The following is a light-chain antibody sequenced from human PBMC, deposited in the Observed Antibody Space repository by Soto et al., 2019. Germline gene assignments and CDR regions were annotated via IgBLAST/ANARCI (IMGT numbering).Light chain of an antibody. CDR2: DVS. CDR1: SSDVGGYNY. V-gene: IGLV2-14*01. CDR3: SSYTSSSTYYV. J-gene: IGLJ1*01. Sequence: HSVLTQPASVSVSPGQSITISCTGTSSDVGGYNYVSWYQQHPGKAPKLMIYDVSNRPSGVSNRFSGSKSSNTASLTISGLQAEDEADYYCSSYTSSSTYYVFGTGTKVTVL.